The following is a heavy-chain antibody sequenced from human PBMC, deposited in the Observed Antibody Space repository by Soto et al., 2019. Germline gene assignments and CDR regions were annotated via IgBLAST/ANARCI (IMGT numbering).Heavy chain of an antibody. V-gene: IGHV1-2*02. Sequence: QVQLVQSGAEVKKPGASVKVSCKAFGYTFTVFYMHWVRQAPGQGLEWMGWINPNSGGTNYAQKFQGRVTMTRDTSISTAYMELSRLKSDDTAVYYCARLPAATTVNTPAAYFDYWGQGTLVTVSS. CDR2: INPNSGGT. CDR1: GYTFTVFY. CDR3: ARLPAATTVNTPAAYFDY. J-gene: IGHJ4*02. D-gene: IGHD2-2*01.